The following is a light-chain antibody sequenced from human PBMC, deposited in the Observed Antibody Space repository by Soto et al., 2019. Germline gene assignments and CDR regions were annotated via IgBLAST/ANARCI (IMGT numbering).Light chain of an antibody. CDR2: EDN. V-gene: IGLV6-57*04. J-gene: IGLJ2*01. Sequence: NFILTQPHSVSESPGKTVTISCTRSSGSIASNYVQWYQQRPGSAPTTVIYEDNQRPSGVPDRFSGSIDSSSNSASLTISGLKTEDEADYYCQSYDSSNHVVFGGGTKLTV. CDR1: SGSIASNY. CDR3: QSYDSSNHVV.